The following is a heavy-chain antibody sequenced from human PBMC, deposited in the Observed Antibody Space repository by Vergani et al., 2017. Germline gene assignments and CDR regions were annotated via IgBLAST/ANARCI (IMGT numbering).Heavy chain of an antibody. CDR2: NSGSGGST. CDR3: AKVRYCSSTSCYGYMDV. Sequence: EVQLWESGGGLVQPGGSLRLSCAASGFTFSSFAMSWVRQAPGKGLEWVSTNSGSGGSTYYADSVKGRFTISRDNSKNTLYLQMNSLRAEDTAVYYCAKVRYCSSTSCYGYMDVWGKGTTVTVSS. D-gene: IGHD2-2*01. V-gene: IGHV3-23*01. CDR1: GFTFSSFA. J-gene: IGHJ6*03.